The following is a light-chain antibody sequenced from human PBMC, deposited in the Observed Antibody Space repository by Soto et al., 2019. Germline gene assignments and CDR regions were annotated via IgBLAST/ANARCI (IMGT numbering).Light chain of an antibody. V-gene: IGKV3-15*01. J-gene: IGKJ1*01. CDR2: DAS. CDR3: QQYNNWRT. Sequence: EILMTQSPVTLSVSAGDRVTLSCRASQRVGRNVAWYQQKPGQPPRLLIYDASTRATGIPARISGSGSGTEFTLTISSLQSEDFAVYYCQQYNNWRTFGQGTKVDIK. CDR1: QRVGRN.